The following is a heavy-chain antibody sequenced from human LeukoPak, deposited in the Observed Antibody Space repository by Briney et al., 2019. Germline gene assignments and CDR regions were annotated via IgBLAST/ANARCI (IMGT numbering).Heavy chain of an antibody. J-gene: IGHJ6*03. D-gene: IGHD1-1*01. V-gene: IGHV3-7*01. CDR1: GFNLRSYW. Sequence: GGSLRLSCAASGFNLRSYWMSWVRQAPGKGLEWVANIKQDGSEKYYVDSVKGRLTISRDNAKNSLYLQMNSLRDDDTAMYYCARGASGHSSNWNFPYYYYYMDVWGKGTTVTISS. CDR2: IKQDGSEK. CDR3: ARGASGHSSNWNFPYYYYYMDV.